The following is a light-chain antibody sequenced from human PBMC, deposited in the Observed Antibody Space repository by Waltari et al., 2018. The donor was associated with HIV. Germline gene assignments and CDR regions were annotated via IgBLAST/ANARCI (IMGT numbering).Light chain of an antibody. CDR2: DNN. V-gene: IGLV1-51*01. CDR3: GTWDSSLSVWV. CDR1: SSNIGNNF. Sequence: QSVLTQPPSVSAAPGQKVTISCSGSSSNIGNNFVSWYQQHPGTAPKLLIYDNNKRPSGIPDRFSGSKSGTSATLGITGLQTGDEADYYCGTWDSSLSVWVFGGGTNLTVL. J-gene: IGLJ3*02.